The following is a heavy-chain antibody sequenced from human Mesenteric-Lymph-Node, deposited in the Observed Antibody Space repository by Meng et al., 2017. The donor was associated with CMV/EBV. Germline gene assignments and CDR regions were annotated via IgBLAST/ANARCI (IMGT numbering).Heavy chain of an antibody. J-gene: IGHJ4*02. Sequence: GESLKISCAASGFTFSSYSMNWVRQAPGKGLEWVSYISSSSTIYYADSVKGRFTISRDNAKNSLYLQMNSLRAEDTAVYYCARGGSGVVPAAMKYWGQGTLVTVSS. CDR2: ISSSSTI. CDR3: ARGGSGVVPAAMKY. CDR1: GFTFSSYS. V-gene: IGHV3-48*04. D-gene: IGHD2-2*01.